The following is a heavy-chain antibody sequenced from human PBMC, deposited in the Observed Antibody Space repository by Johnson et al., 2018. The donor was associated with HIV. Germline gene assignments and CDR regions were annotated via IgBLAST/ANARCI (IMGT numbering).Heavy chain of an antibody. D-gene: IGHD2-2*01. V-gene: IGHV3-53*01. Sequence: VQLVESGGGLIQPGGSLRLSCAASGFTVSSNYMSWVRQAPGKGLAWVSVIYSGGSTYYADSVKGRFTISRANSKNTLYLQMNSLRAEDTAVYYCARDRGVVVLHGAFDIWGQGTMVTVSS. CDR2: IYSGGST. CDR1: GFTVSSNY. CDR3: ARDRGVVVLHGAFDI. J-gene: IGHJ3*02.